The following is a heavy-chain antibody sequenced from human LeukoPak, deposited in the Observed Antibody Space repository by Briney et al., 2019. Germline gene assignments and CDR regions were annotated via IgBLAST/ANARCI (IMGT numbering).Heavy chain of an antibody. CDR2: INHSGST. J-gene: IGHJ3*02. CDR3: ARSPITMIPFDAFDI. V-gene: IGHV4-34*01. D-gene: IGHD3-22*01. Sequence: SETLSLTCAVYGGSFSGYYWSWIRQPPGKGLEWIGEINHSGSTNYNPSLKSRVTISVDTSKNQFSLKLSSVTAADTALYYCARSPITMIPFDAFDIWGQGTMVTVSS. CDR1: GGSFSGYY.